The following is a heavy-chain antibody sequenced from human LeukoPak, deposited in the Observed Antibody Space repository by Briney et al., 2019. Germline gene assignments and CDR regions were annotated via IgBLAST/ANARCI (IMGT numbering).Heavy chain of an antibody. CDR1: GFSFSGYG. D-gene: IGHD4-17*01. V-gene: IGHV3-30*02. CDR3: AALHTGTFVDY. CDR2: IRYDGSTK. J-gene: IGHJ4*02. Sequence: PGGSLRLSCAASGFSFSGYGMHWVRQVPGKGLEWVAFIRYDGSTKFYTDSVKGRFAISRDISKNTLSLQMNSLRTEDTAVYYCAALHTGTFVDYWGQGTLVTVSS.